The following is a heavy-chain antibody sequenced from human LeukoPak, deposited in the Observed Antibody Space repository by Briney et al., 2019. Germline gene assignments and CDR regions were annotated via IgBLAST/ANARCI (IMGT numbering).Heavy chain of an antibody. J-gene: IGHJ4*02. CDR3: AKDRYSYAFEYSDS. Sequence: GGSLRLSCAASGFTLSSYGMHWVRQAPGKGLDWVAVISNDGSKKYYADSVKGRFTISRDNSKNTLSLQVSSLRTEDTAVYYCAKDRYSYAFEYSDSWGQGTLVTVSS. CDR1: GFTLSSYG. CDR2: ISNDGSKK. D-gene: IGHD5-18*01. V-gene: IGHV3-30*18.